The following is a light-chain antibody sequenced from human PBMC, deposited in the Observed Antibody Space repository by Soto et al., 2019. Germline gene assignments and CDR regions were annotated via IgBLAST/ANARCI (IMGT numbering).Light chain of an antibody. V-gene: IGLV2-8*01. J-gene: IGLJ1*01. CDR3: SSYAGSNSLV. CDR1: TSDIGAYNF. CDR2: EVS. Sequence: QSALTQPPSASGSPGQSVTISCTGTTSDIGAYNFVSWYQQHPGKAPKLMIYEVSKRPSGLPDRFSGSKSGDTASLTGSGLQAEDEAEYFWSSYAGSNSLVFGSETKVTVL.